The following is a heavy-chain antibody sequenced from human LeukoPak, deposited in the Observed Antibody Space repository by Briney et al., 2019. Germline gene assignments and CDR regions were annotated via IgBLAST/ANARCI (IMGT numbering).Heavy chain of an antibody. D-gene: IGHD3-3*01. J-gene: IGHJ5*02. CDR3: ARDLSDFGVKDENWFDP. V-gene: IGHV3-48*04. CDR1: GFTFSSYS. Sequence: GGSLRLSCAASGFTFSSYSMNWVRQAPGKGLEWIYYADSVKGRFTISRDNAKNSLYLQMNSLRAEDTAVYYCARDLSDFGVKDENWFDPWGQGTLVTVSS.